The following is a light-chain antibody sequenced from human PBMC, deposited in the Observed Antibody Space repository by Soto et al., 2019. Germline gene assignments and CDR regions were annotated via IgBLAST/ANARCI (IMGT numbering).Light chain of an antibody. CDR1: QSVRSTY. V-gene: IGKV3-20*01. CDR2: GAS. J-gene: IGKJ5*01. Sequence: EIVLTQSPGTLSLSSGERATLSCRASQSVRSTYLAWYQQKPGQAPRPLIHGASSRATGIPDRFSGSGSGTDFTLTISRLEPEDFAVYYCRQYGSSLSSTFGQGTRLEI. CDR3: RQYGSSLSST.